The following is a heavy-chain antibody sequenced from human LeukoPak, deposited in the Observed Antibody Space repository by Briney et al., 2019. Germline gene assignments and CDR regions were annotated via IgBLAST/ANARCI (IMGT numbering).Heavy chain of an antibody. CDR2: ISSSSSYI. D-gene: IGHD2-2*02. CDR3: ARDPGYCSSTSCYMGVGDY. Sequence: GGSLRLSCAASGFTFSSYSMNWVRQAPGKGLEWVPSISSSSSYIYYADSVKGRFTISRDNAKNSLYLQMNSLRAEDTAVYYCARDPGYCSSTSCYMGVGDYWGQGTLVTVSS. CDR1: GFTFSSYS. V-gene: IGHV3-21*01. J-gene: IGHJ4*02.